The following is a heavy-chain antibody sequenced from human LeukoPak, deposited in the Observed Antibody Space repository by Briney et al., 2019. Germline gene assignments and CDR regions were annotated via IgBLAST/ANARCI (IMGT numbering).Heavy chain of an antibody. V-gene: IGHV4-39*07. CDR2: IFYSGST. CDR3: ARVQHRIQLWFPQTYYFDY. J-gene: IGHJ4*02. D-gene: IGHD5-18*01. CDR1: SGSISTSNYY. Sequence: PSETLSLTCTVSSGSISTSNYYWGWVRQPPGKALEWIGNIFYSGSTYYNPSLKSRVTISVDTSKNQFSLKLSSVTAADTAVYYCARVQHRIQLWFPQTYYFDYWGQGTLVTVSS.